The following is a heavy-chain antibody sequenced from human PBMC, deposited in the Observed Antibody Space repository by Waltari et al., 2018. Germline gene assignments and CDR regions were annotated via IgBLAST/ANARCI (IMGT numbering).Heavy chain of an antibody. CDR1: GYRFTIYW. J-gene: IGHJ4*02. Sequence: VQLVQSGAEVNKPGESLKLSCTGSGYRFTIYWIGWVRQLPGKGLEWMGIIYPGDSDTRYSPSFQGQVTISADKSISTAYLQWSSLKASDTAMYYCARRDSSGWFDYFDYWGQGTLVTVSA. D-gene: IGHD6-19*01. CDR2: IYPGDSDT. V-gene: IGHV5-51*01. CDR3: ARRDSSGWFDYFDY.